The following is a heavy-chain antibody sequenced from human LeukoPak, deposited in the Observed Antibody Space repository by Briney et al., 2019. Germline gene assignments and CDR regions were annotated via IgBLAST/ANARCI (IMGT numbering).Heavy chain of an antibody. Sequence: GGSLRLSCAASGFTFSRYSMNWVRQTPGKGLEWVSYISSSSTIYYADSVKGRFTISRDNAKNSLSLQMNSLRPEDTAIYYCAKLFESGTYNNFFHYWGQGTLVTVSS. CDR1: GFTFSRYS. V-gene: IGHV3-48*01. D-gene: IGHD3-10*01. J-gene: IGHJ4*02. CDR3: AKLFESGTYNNFFHY. CDR2: ISSSSTI.